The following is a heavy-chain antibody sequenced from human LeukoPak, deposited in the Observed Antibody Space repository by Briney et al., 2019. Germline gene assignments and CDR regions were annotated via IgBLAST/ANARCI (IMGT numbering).Heavy chain of an antibody. Sequence: GGSLRLSCTTSGFTFGDYAINWFRQAPGKGLEWVGFIRSKAYGATTEYAASVKGRFTISRDDSKSIAYLQMNSLKTEDTAVYYCTGDYDYWGQGTLVTVSS. CDR3: TGDYDY. J-gene: IGHJ4*02. V-gene: IGHV3-49*03. CDR2: IRSKAYGATT. CDR1: GFTFGDYA. D-gene: IGHD4-17*01.